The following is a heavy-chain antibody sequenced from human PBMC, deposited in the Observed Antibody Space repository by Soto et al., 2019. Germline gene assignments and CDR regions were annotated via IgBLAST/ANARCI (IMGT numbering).Heavy chain of an antibody. J-gene: IGHJ4*02. V-gene: IGHV3-23*01. Sequence: GGSLRLSCAASGFTFSSYAMSWVRQAPGKGLEWVSAISGSGGSTYYADSVKGRFTISRDNSKNTLYLQMNSLRAEDTAVYYCAITSGINGTLGIWGQGTLVTVSS. CDR1: GFTFSSYA. CDR2: ISGSGGST. D-gene: IGHD1-7*01. CDR3: AITSGINGTLGI.